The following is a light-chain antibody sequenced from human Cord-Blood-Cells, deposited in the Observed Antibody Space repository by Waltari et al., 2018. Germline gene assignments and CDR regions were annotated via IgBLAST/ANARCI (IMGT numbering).Light chain of an antibody. CDR1: QSLLHSNGYNY. V-gene: IGKV2-28*01. CDR2: LGS. CDR3: MQALQTIT. Sequence: DIVMTQSPLSLPVTPGEPASISCRSSQSLLHSNGYNYLDWYLQKPGQSPQILIYLGSNRASGVPDRFSGSGSGTDFTLKIIRVEAEYVGVYYCMQALQTITFGQGTRLEIK. J-gene: IGKJ5*01.